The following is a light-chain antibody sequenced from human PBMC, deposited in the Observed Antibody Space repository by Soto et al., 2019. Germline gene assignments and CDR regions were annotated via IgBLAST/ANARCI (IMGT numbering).Light chain of an antibody. CDR2: STS. Sequence: EVVLTQSPGTLSLSPGERATLSCRASQSVSTTYLAWYQQKPGQSPRLLIYSTSSRATGIPDRFSGSGSGTDFTLPISRLEPEDFAVYYCQQYGRSPNTFGPGTKLEI. V-gene: IGKV3-20*01. CDR1: QSVSTTY. CDR3: QQYGRSPNT. J-gene: IGKJ2*01.